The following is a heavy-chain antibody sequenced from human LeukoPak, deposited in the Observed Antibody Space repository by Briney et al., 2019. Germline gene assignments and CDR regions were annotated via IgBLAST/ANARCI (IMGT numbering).Heavy chain of an antibody. D-gene: IGHD3-10*01. CDR2: MNPNSGNT. V-gene: IGHV1-8*01. CDR1: GYTFTSYD. CDR3: ARANWFGEPTPN. J-gene: IGHJ4*02. Sequence: GASVKVSCKASGYTFTSYDINWVRQATGQELEWMGWMNPNSGNTGYAQKFQGRVTMTRNTSISTAYMELSSLRSEDTAVYYCARANWFGEPTPNWGQGTLVTVSS.